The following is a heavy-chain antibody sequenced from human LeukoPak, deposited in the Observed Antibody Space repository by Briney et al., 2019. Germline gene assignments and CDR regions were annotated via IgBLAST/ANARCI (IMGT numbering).Heavy chain of an antibody. CDR3: ASEYCSGGNCYFDY. J-gene: IGHJ4*02. Sequence: PGESLKISCKGSEYSFATYWIGWVRQMPGQGLEWMGIIFPGDSDTRYSPSFQGQGTISADKSISTAYLQWSSLKASDTAIYYCASEYCSGGNCYFDYWGQGTLVTDSS. D-gene: IGHD2-15*01. CDR1: EYSFATYW. CDR2: IFPGDSDT. V-gene: IGHV5-51*01.